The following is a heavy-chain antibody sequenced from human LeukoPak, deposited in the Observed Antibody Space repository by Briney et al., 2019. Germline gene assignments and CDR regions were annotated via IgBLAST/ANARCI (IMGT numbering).Heavy chain of an antibody. Sequence: RASVKVSCKASGYTFTSYYMHWVRQAPGQGLEWMGIINPSGGSTSYAQKFQGRVTMTRDMSTSTVYMELSSLRSEDTAVYYCARVLRYCSGGNCYSGGLGYMDVWGKGTTVTISS. J-gene: IGHJ6*03. CDR3: ARVLRYCSGGNCYSGGLGYMDV. CDR1: GYTFTSYY. V-gene: IGHV1-46*01. CDR2: INPSGGST. D-gene: IGHD2-15*01.